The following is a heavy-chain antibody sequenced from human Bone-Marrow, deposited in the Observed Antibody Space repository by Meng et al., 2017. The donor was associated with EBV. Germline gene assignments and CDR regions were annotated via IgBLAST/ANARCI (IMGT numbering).Heavy chain of an antibody. J-gene: IGHJ4*02. D-gene: IGHD3-10*01. V-gene: IGHV1-69*01. CDR1: GGTFRSDA. CDR2: LIPMVGAP. CDR3: ASESGRGFTPDY. Sequence: VQSWAEVKKPGSSVKVSCGTSGGTFRSDAVSGVRQAPGQGLEWLGGLIPMVGAPHYAQKFQGRVTIIADESTSTHSMELNSLRSEDTAMYYCASESGRGFTPDYWGQGTLVTVSS.